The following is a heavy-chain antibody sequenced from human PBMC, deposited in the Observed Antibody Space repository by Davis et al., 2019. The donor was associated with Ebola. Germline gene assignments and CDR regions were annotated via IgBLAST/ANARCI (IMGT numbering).Heavy chain of an antibody. D-gene: IGHD1/OR15-1a*01. CDR3: VTENWYRFES. Sequence: PGGSLRLSCAASGFTVSSNYMSWVRQAPGKGLEWVSVIYSGGSTYYADSVKGRFTISRDNSKNTLYLQMNSLRAEDTAVYYCVTENWYRFESWGQGTLVTVSS. J-gene: IGHJ4*02. CDR1: GFTVSSNY. CDR2: IYSGGST. V-gene: IGHV3-53*01.